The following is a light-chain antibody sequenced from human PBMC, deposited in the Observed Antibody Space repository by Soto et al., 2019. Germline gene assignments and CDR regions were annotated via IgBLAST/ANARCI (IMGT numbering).Light chain of an antibody. CDR2: SNN. Sequence: QPVLTQPPSASGTPGQRVTISCSGSSSNIGSNTVNWYRQLPGTAPKLLLYSNNQRPSGVPDRFSGSKSGTSASLAISGLQSEDEADYYCASWDDSRNGWVFGGGTKLTVL. V-gene: IGLV1-44*01. J-gene: IGLJ3*02. CDR3: ASWDDSRNGWV. CDR1: SSNIGSNT.